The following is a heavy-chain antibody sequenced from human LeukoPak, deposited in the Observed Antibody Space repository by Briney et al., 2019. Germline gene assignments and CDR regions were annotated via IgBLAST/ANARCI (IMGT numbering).Heavy chain of an antibody. D-gene: IGHD1-26*01. V-gene: IGHV3-11*01. CDR1: GFTFSDYY. J-gene: IGHJ4*02. CDR2: ISSSGSTI. Sequence: GGSLRLSCAAPGFTFSDYYMSWIRQAPGKGLEWVSYISSSGSTIYYADSVKGRFTISRDNSKNTLYLQLNSLRAEDTAVYYCARGGSRQPFDYWGQGTLVTVSS. CDR3: ARGGSRQPFDY.